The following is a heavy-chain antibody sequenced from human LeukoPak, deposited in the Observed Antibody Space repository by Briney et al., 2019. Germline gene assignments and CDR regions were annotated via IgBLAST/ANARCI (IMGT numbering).Heavy chain of an antibody. CDR3: ARAANYDYVWGSYRPYNWFDP. Sequence: GGSLRLSCAAPGFTFSSYWMHRVRQAPGKGLVWVSRINSDGSSTSYADSVKGRFTISRDNAKNTLYLQMNSLRAEDTAVYYCARAANYDYVWGSYRPYNWFDPWGQGTLVTVSS. CDR1: GFTFSSYW. V-gene: IGHV3-74*01. D-gene: IGHD3-16*02. CDR2: INSDGSST. J-gene: IGHJ5*02.